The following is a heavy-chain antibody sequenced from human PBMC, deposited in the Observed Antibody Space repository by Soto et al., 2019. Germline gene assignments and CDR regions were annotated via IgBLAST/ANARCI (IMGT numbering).Heavy chain of an antibody. CDR3: AREQYYYESSGYLDY. J-gene: IGHJ4*02. V-gene: IGHV4-31*03. D-gene: IGHD3-22*01. CDR1: GASVSSGGYY. Sequence: SETLSLTCTVSGASVSSGGYYWSWIRQLPGKGLEWIGYIYYIGSSYYNPPLKSRVTISLDTSNNQFSLKLSSVTAADTAVYYRAREQYYYESSGYLDYWGQGIMVTVSS. CDR2: IYYIGSS.